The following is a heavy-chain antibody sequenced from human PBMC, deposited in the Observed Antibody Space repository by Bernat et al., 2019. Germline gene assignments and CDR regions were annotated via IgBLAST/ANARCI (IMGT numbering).Heavy chain of an antibody. J-gene: IGHJ4*02. CDR3: VKDSGIAAAYFDY. CDR2: ISSNGGST. CDR1: GFTFSSYA. D-gene: IGHD6-13*01. Sequence: EVQLVESGGGLVQPGGSLRLSCSAFGFTFSSYAMHWVRQAPGKGLEYVSAISSNGGSTYYADSVKGRFTISRDNSKNTLYLQMSSLRAEDTAVYYCVKDSGIAAAYFDYWGQGTLVTVSS. V-gene: IGHV3-64D*06.